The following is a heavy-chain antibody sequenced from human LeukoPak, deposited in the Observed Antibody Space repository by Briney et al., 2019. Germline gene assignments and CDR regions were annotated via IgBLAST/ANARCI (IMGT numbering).Heavy chain of an antibody. Sequence: GGSLRLSCAASGFTFSSYAMSWVRQAPGKGLEWVSTISGSGDITYYAGSVKGRFTISRDDSKNTLYLQMNSLRAEDTAVYYCAKSYCSGGTCYSLFDYWGQGTLVTVSS. J-gene: IGHJ4*02. V-gene: IGHV3-23*01. CDR2: ISGSGDIT. CDR3: AKSYCSGGTCYSLFDY. CDR1: GFTFSSYA. D-gene: IGHD2-15*01.